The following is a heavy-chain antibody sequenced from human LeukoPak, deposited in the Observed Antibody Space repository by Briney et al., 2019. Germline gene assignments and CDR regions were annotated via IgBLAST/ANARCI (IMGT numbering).Heavy chain of an antibody. Sequence: PSETLSLTCAISGVSVGSNNYYWTWIRQSPGRGLEWIGYLSHSGSTNYNPSLKSRVAISVDTSKNQLSLKLSSVTAADTARYYCARAVGAVYWYFDPWGRGTLATVSS. D-gene: IGHD1-26*01. J-gene: IGHJ2*01. CDR3: ARAVGAVYWYFDP. CDR2: LSHSGST. V-gene: IGHV4-61*01. CDR1: GVSVGSNNYY.